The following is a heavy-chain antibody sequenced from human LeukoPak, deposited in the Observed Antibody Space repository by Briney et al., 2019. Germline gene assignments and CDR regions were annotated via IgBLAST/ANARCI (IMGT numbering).Heavy chain of an antibody. CDR2: TNPNSGDT. CDR1: GYTFTRHY. J-gene: IGHJ5*01. CDR3: MRGGGNSWFDS. V-gene: IGHV1-2*02. D-gene: IGHD3-16*01. Sequence: GASVKVSCKASGYTFTRHYLHWVRQAPGQGLEWMGWTNPNSGDTNFAQKFQGRVTMTRATSISTVYMELTSLRSDDTALYYCMRGGGNSWFDSWGQGTLVSVSS.